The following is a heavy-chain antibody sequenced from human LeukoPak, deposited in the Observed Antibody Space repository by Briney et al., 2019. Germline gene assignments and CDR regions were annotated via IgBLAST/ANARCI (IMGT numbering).Heavy chain of an antibody. J-gene: IGHJ4*02. CDR2: IRYDGSNK. V-gene: IGHV3-30*02. CDR1: GFTFSSYG. CDR3: ARSPHILTGENFDF. Sequence: GGSLRLSCAASGFTFSSYGMHWVRQAPGKGLEWVAFIRYDGSNKYYADSVKGRFTISRDNSKNTLYLQMNSLRSDDTAVFYCARSPHILTGENFDFWGQGTLVTVSS. D-gene: IGHD3-9*01.